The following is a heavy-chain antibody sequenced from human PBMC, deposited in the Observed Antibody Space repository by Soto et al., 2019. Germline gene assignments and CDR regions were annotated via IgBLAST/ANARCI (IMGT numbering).Heavy chain of an antibody. J-gene: IGHJ4*02. V-gene: IGHV3-53*02. CDR1: GLTVSNYY. CDR2: IYSGGST. Sequence: EVQLVETGGGLIQPGGSLRLSCAASGLTVSNYYMSWVRQAPGKGLEWVSLIYSGGSTFYADSVKGRFTISRDNSKNTLFLQMNSLRAEDTAVYCCATYTSLDYWGQGTLVTVSS. CDR3: ATYTSLDY. D-gene: IGHD2-2*02.